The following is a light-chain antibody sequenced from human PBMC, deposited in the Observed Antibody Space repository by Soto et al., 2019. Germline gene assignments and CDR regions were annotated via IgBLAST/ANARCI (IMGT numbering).Light chain of an antibody. CDR2: GAS. J-gene: IGKJ1*01. CDR3: QQYGRTSWT. CDR1: QSVSTNF. V-gene: IGKV3-20*01. Sequence: EIVLTQSPGTLSLSPGEGATLSCRASQSVSTNFFAWYQQKPGQAPRLLIYGASTRATGIPDRFSGSGSGTDFTLTINRLEPEDFAVYYCQQYGRTSWTFGQGTKVDIK.